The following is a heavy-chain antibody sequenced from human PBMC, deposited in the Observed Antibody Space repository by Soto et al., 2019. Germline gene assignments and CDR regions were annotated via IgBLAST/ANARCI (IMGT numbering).Heavy chain of an antibody. CDR3: ARDNDWRYYDSSGYYYYYGTEV. D-gene: IGHD3-22*01. CDR2: ISAYNGNT. V-gene: IGHV1-18*01. CDR1: GDAFASCG. J-gene: IGHJ6*02. Sequence: GASVKVSCKASGDAFASCGRRWVRQAPGQGLEWMGWISAYNGNTNYAQKLQGRVTMTTDTSTSTAYMELRSLRSDDTAVYYCARDNDWRYYDSSGYYYYYGTEVWGHGTTVTVSS.